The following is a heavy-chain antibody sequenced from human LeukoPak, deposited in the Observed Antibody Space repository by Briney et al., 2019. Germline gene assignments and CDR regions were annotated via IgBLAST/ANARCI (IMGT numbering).Heavy chain of an antibody. CDR2: ISAYNGNT. V-gene: IGHV1-18*01. D-gene: IGHD3-3*01. CDR1: GYTFTSYG. CDR3: AKVASRHYDFWSGYYPDNWFDP. J-gene: IGHJ5*02. Sequence: ASVKVSCKASGYTFTSYGISWVRQAPGQELAWMGWISAYNGNTNYAQKLQGRVTMTTDTSTSTAYMELRSLRSDDTAVYYCAKVASRHYDFWSGYYPDNWFDPWGQGTLVTVSS.